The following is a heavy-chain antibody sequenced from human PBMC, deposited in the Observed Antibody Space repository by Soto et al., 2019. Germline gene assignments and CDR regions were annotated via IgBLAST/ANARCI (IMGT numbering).Heavy chain of an antibody. CDR3: ARQSWYSSGWYDY. CDR1: GGSISSSSYY. D-gene: IGHD6-19*01. Sequence: QLQLQESGPGLVKPSETLSLTCTVSGGSISSSSYYWGWIRQPPGKGLEWIGSIYYSGSTYYNPSLKSRVTISVDTSKNQFSLKLSSVTAADTAVYYCARQSWYSSGWYDYWGQGTLVTVSS. J-gene: IGHJ4*02. V-gene: IGHV4-39*01. CDR2: IYYSGST.